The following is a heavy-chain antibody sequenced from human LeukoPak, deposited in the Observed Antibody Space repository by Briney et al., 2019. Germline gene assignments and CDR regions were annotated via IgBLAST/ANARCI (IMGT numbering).Heavy chain of an antibody. CDR3: AKDRVGSGDRYFDY. D-gene: IGHD6-19*01. CDR2: ISGSGGST. J-gene: IGHJ4*02. V-gene: IGHV3-23*01. Sequence: PGGSLRLSCAASGFTFSSYAMSWVRQAPRKGLEWVSAISGSGGSTYYADSVKGRFTISRDNSKNTLYLQMNSLRAEDTAVYYCAKDRVGSGDRYFDYWGQGTLVTVSS. CDR1: GFTFSSYA.